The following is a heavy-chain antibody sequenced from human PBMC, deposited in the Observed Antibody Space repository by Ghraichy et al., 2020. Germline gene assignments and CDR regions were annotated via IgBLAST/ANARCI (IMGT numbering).Heavy chain of an antibody. V-gene: IGHV6-1*01. D-gene: IGHD3-10*01. Sequence: SETLSLTCAISGDSVSSNSAAWNWIRQSPSRGLEWLGRTYYRSKWYNDYAVSVKSRITINPDTSKNQFSLQLNSVTPEDTAVYYCARDRARSWGDYYYGMDVWGQGTTVTVSS. CDR1: GDSVSSNSAA. J-gene: IGHJ6*02. CDR2: TYYRSKWYN. CDR3: ARDRARSWGDYYYGMDV.